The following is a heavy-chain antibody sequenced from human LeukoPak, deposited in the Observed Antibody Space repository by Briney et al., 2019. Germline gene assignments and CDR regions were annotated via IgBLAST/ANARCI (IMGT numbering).Heavy chain of an antibody. CDR1: GASISSYY. CDR3: ARDLYYYDSSGYYSYYFDY. D-gene: IGHD3-22*01. Sequence: SETLSLTCTVSGASISSYYWSWIRQPAGKGLEWIGRIYTSGSTNYNPSLKSRVTMSVDTSKNQFSLKLNSVTAADTAVYYSARDLYYYDSSGYYSYYFDYWGQGTLVTVSS. J-gene: IGHJ4*02. V-gene: IGHV4-4*07. CDR2: IYTSGST.